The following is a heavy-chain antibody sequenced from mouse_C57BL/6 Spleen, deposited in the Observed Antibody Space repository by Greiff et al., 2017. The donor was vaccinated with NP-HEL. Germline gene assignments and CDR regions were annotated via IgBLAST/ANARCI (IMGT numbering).Heavy chain of an antibody. CDR3: ARGYYYGSSRYWYFDV. CDR1: GYTFTSYW. D-gene: IGHD1-1*01. V-gene: IGHV1-61*01. J-gene: IGHJ1*03. Sequence: VQLQQPGAELVRPGSSVKLSCKASGYTFTSYWMDWVKQRPGQGLEWIGNIYPSDSETHYNQKFKDKATLTVDKSSSTAYMQLSSLTSEDSAVYYCARGYYYGSSRYWYFDVWGTGTTVTVSS. CDR2: IYPSDSET.